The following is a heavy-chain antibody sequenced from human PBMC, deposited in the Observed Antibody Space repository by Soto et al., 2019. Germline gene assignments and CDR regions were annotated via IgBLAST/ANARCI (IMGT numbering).Heavy chain of an antibody. V-gene: IGHV4-31*03. CDR2: IYYSGST. J-gene: IGHJ3*02. CDR1: GGSISSGGYY. D-gene: IGHD3-3*01. CDR3: ARDRVSDFWTSAAFDI. Sequence: TLSLTCTVSGGSISSGGYYWSLIRQHPGKGLEWIGYIYYSGSTYYNPSLKSRVTISVDTSKNQFSLKLSSVTAADTAVYYCARDRVSDFWTSAAFDIWGQGTMVTVSS.